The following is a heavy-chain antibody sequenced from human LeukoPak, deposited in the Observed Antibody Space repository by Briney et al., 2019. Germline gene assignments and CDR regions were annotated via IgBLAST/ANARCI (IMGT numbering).Heavy chain of an antibody. CDR3: ARNYYDRSGYYRALDY. Sequence: SETLSLTCTFSGGSFSSYYWTWIRQPPGMGLEWIGHIVYSGTTNYNPSLKSRVTISVDTSKNQFSLKLSSVAAADTAVYYCARNYYDRSGYYRALDYWGQGTLVIVSS. CDR2: IVYSGTT. CDR1: GGSFSSYY. J-gene: IGHJ4*02. D-gene: IGHD3-22*01. V-gene: IGHV4-59*12.